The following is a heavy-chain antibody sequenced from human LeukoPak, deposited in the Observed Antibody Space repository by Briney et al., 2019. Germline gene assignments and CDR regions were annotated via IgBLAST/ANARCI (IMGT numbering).Heavy chain of an antibody. J-gene: IGHJ4*02. CDR3: ARDGEVVVTAIEYYFDY. CDR2: INHSGST. D-gene: IGHD2-21*02. V-gene: IGHV4-34*01. Sequence: SETLSLTCAVYGGSFSGYYWSWIRQPPGKGLEWIGEINHSGSTNYNPSLKSRVTMSVDTSKNQFSLKLSSVTAADTAVYYCARDGEVVVTAIEYYFDYWGQGTLVTVSS. CDR1: GGSFSGYY.